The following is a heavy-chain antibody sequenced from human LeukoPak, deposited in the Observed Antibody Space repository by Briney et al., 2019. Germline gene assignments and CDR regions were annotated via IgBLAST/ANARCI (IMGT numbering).Heavy chain of an antibody. Sequence: SGGSLRLSCAASGFTFDDYTMRWVRQAPGKGLEWVSLISWDGGSTYYADSVKGRFTISRDNSKNSLYLQMNSLRTEDTALYYCAKAAVAGPIFDYWGQGTLVTVSS. CDR2: ISWDGGST. CDR1: GFTFDDYT. V-gene: IGHV3-43*01. J-gene: IGHJ4*02. CDR3: AKAAVAGPIFDY. D-gene: IGHD6-19*01.